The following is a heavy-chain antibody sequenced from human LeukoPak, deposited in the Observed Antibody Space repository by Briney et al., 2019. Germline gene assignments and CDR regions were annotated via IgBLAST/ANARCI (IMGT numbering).Heavy chain of an antibody. CDR2: ISSSGSPI. CDR3: ARNHNSGWSDY. Sequence: GGSLRLSCAASVFIFSTYEVKWVRHAPRKGLEWVSYISSSGSPIYYADSVKGRFTTSRDNAKHSLSLQMNNLRAEDTAVYYCARNHNSGWSDYWGQGTLVTVSS. CDR1: VFIFSTYE. J-gene: IGHJ4*02. V-gene: IGHV3-48*03. D-gene: IGHD6-19*01.